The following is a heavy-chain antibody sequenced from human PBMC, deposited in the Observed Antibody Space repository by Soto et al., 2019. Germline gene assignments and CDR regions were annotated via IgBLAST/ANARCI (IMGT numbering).Heavy chain of an antibody. CDR2: VYHSGFL. CDR3: ARVRLPSSTGPAVVLYYFDY. J-gene: IGHJ4*02. CDR1: GDSITGRNW. V-gene: IGHV4-4*02. D-gene: IGHD2-2*01. Sequence: QVQLHESGPGLVKPSGTLSLTCAVSGDSITGRNWWTWVRQPPGKGLEGIGEVYHSGFLSYNPSLQCRVTFAVDKSKYQFSLNLASVTAADTAMYYCARVRLPSSTGPAVVLYYFDYWGQGTLVTVSS.